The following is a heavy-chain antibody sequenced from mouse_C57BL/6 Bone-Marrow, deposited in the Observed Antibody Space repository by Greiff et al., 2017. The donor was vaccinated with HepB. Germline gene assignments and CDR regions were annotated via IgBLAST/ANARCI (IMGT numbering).Heavy chain of an antibody. D-gene: IGHD1-1*01. CDR2: INPSNGGT. CDR1: GYTFTSYW. CDR3: ARMRGITTVVADWYFDV. J-gene: IGHJ1*03. Sequence: QLQQPGTELVKPGASVKLSCKASGYTFTSYWMHWVKQRPGQGLEWIGNINPSNGGTNYNEKCKSKPTMTVDKSSSTAYMQLSSLTSEDSAVDYCARMRGITTVVADWYFDVWGTGTTVTVSS. V-gene: IGHV1-53*01.